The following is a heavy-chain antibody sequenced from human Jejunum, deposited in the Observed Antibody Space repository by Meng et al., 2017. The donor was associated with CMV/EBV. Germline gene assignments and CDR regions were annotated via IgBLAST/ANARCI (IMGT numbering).Heavy chain of an antibody. Sequence: TGYYIHWVRQAPGQGLEWLGWINPDTGTVTNSAQKFQGRVTVTSDTSMSTAYMELSSLRSDDTAVYFCAQTSGRNCRSGSCYSFDYWGQGTLVTVSS. V-gene: IGHV1-2*02. J-gene: IGHJ4*02. CDR1: TGYY. D-gene: IGHD2-15*01. CDR2: INPDTGTVT. CDR3: AQTSGRNCRSGSCYSFDY.